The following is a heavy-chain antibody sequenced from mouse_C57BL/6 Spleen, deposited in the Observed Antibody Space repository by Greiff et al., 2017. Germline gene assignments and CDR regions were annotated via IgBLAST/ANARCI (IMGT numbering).Heavy chain of an antibody. J-gene: IGHJ3*01. Sequence: QVQLQQPGTELVKPGASVKLSCKASGYTFTSYWMHWVKQRPGQGLEWIGNINPSNGGTNYNQKFKSKATLTVDKSSSTAYLQLSSLPSEDSAVYYGARNGRDAAWFAYWGQGTLVTVSA. CDR1: GYTFTSYW. CDR3: ARNGRDAAWFAY. V-gene: IGHV1-53*01. CDR2: INPSNGGT. D-gene: IGHD1-1*01.